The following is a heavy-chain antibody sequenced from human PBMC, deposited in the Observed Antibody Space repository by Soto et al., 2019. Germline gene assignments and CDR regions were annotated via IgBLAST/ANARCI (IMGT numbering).Heavy chain of an antibody. CDR1: GFTFSSYG. Sequence: EVQLLESGGGLVQPGGSLRLSCAASGFTFSSYGMTWVRQAPGKGLEWVSFSSATGAGTYYADSVKGRFTISRDKSKNTLYLQMTSLRAEDTAVSYCAKDRGEWGNYGFYSDFWGQGARVIVSP. CDR3: AKDRGEWGNYGFYSDF. CDR2: SSATGAGT. D-gene: IGHD1-7*01. J-gene: IGHJ4*02. V-gene: IGHV3-23*01.